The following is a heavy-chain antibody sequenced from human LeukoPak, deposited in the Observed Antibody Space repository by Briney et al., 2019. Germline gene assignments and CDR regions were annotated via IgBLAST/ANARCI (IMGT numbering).Heavy chain of an antibody. J-gene: IGHJ4*02. V-gene: IGHV3-23*01. CDR1: GFTFSSYA. Sequence: GGSLRLSCAASGFTFSSYAMSWVRQAPGKGLEWVSAISGSGGSTYYADSVKGRFTVSRDNAKNSLYLQMNSLRAEDTAVYYCARLGARQMLGYWGQGTLVTVSS. CDR3: ARLGARQMLGY. D-gene: IGHD3-16*01. CDR2: ISGSGGST.